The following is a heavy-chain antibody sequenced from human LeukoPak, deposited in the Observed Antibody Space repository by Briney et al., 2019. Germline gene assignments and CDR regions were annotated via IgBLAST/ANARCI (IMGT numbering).Heavy chain of an antibody. D-gene: IGHD6-19*01. CDR3: ATVWLTAPYFDY. V-gene: IGHV3-7*01. CDR2: IKPDGSEK. CDR1: GFTFSSYA. Sequence: PGGSLRLSCAASGFTFSSYAMSWVRQAPGKGLEWVANIKPDGSEKTYVDPVKGRFTISRDNARNSLYLQMNSLRAEDTAVYYCATVWLTAPYFDYWGQGTLVTVSS. J-gene: IGHJ4*02.